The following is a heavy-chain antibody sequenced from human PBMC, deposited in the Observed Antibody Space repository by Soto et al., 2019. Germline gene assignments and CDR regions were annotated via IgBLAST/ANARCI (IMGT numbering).Heavy chain of an antibody. V-gene: IGHV1-69*13. J-gene: IGHJ3*02. CDR1: GGTFSTYA. CDR3: AREIFGVIISGGRDAFDI. Sequence: SVKVSCKASGGTFSTYAISWVRQAPGQGLEWMGGIIPIFGTARYAQKFQGRVTITADESTSTAYMELSSLRSEDTAVYYCAREIFGVIISGGRDAFDIWGQGTMVTVSS. D-gene: IGHD3-3*01. CDR2: IIPIFGTA.